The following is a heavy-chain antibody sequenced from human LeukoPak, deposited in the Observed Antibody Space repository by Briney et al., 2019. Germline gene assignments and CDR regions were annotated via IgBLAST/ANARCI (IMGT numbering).Heavy chain of an antibody. V-gene: IGHV4-30-4*08. CDR1: GGSINSGDYY. Sequence: SQTLSLTCTVSGGSINSGDYYWSWIRQPPGKGLEWIGYIYYSGSTYYNPSLKSRVTISVDTSKNQFSLKLTSVTAADTAVYYCARAPPWINDYWGQGTLATVSS. D-gene: IGHD2-2*03. CDR3: ARAPPWINDY. J-gene: IGHJ4*02. CDR2: IYYSGST.